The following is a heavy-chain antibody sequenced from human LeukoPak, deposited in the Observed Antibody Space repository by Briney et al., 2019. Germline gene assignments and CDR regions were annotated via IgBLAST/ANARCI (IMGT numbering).Heavy chain of an antibody. CDR1: GFTFSSYA. V-gene: IGHV3-23*01. J-gene: IGHJ5*02. Sequence: PGGSLRLSFAASGFTFSSYAMSWVRQAPGKGLEWVSAISGSGGSTYYADSVKGRFTISRDNSKNTLYLQMNSLRAEDTAVYYCAKGYRITIFGVGTHAWFDPWGQGTLVTVSS. D-gene: IGHD3-3*01. CDR3: AKGYRITIFGVGTHAWFDP. CDR2: ISGSGGST.